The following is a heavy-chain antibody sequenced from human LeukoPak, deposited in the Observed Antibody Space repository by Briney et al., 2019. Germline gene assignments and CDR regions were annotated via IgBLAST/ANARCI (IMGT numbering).Heavy chain of an antibody. Sequence: PGGSLRLSCAASGFTFSSYGMHWVRQAPGKGLEWVAVIWYDGSNKYYADSVKGRFTISRDNSKNALYLQMNSLRAEDTAVYYCARGDYDSIRFDYWGQGTLVTVSS. J-gene: IGHJ4*02. V-gene: IGHV3-33*01. CDR1: GFTFSSYG. D-gene: IGHD3-22*01. CDR2: IWYDGSNK. CDR3: ARGDYDSIRFDY.